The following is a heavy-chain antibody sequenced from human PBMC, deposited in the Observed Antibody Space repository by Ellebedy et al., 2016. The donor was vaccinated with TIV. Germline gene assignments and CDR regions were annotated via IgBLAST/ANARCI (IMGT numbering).Heavy chain of an antibody. Sequence: GESLKISXAASGFTFSSYAMSWVRQAPGKGLEWVSAISGSGGSTYYADSVKGRFTISRDNSKNTLYLQMNSLRAEDTAVYYCARTASGGTMVRGVIPRFGYWGQGTLVTVSS. V-gene: IGHV3-23*01. CDR2: ISGSGGST. D-gene: IGHD3-10*01. CDR3: ARTASGGTMVRGVIPRFGY. CDR1: GFTFSSYA. J-gene: IGHJ4*02.